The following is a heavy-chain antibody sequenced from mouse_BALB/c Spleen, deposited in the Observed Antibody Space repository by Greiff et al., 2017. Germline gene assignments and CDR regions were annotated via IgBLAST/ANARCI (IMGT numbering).Heavy chain of an antibody. Sequence: EVQLMESGGGLVQPGGSRKLSCAASGFTFSSFGMHWVRQAPEKGLEWVAYISSGSSTIYYADTVKGRFTISRDNPKNTLFLQMTSLRSEDTAMYYCARHDGFDYWGQGTTLTVSS. J-gene: IGHJ2*01. D-gene: IGHD2-12*01. CDR1: GFTFSSFG. V-gene: IGHV5-17*02. CDR2: ISSGSSTI. CDR3: ARHDGFDY.